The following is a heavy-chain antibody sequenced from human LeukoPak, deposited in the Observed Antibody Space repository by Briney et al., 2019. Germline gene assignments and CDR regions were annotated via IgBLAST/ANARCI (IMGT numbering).Heavy chain of an antibody. J-gene: IGHJ4*02. CDR3: ARRTPDSSGWYEDY. V-gene: IGHV4-34*01. D-gene: IGHD6-19*01. CDR2: INHSGST. CDR1: GGSFSGYY. Sequence: SETLSLTCAVYGGSFSGYYWSWIRQPPGKGLEWIGEINHSGSTNYNPSLKSRITISVDTSKNQFSLKLSSVTAADTAVYYCARRTPDSSGWYEDYWGQGTLVTVSS.